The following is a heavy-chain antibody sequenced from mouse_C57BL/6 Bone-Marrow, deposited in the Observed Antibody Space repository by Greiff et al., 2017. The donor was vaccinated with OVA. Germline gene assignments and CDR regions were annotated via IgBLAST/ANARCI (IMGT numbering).Heavy chain of an antibody. CDR1: GYTFTSYW. V-gene: IGHV1-59*01. CDR2: IDPSDSYT. J-gene: IGHJ1*03. Sequence: QVQLQQPGAELVRPGTSVKLSCKASGYTFTSYWMHWVKQRPGQGLEWIGVIDPSDSYTNYNQKFKGKATLTVDTSSSTAYMQLSSLTSEDSAVYYCARALTGTYWYFDVWGTGTTVTVSS. D-gene: IGHD4-1*01. CDR3: ARALTGTYWYFDV.